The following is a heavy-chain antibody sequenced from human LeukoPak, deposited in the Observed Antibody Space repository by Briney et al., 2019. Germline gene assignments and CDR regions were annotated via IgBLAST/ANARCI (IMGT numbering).Heavy chain of an antibody. CDR1: GFTFSSSW. Sequence: GGSLRLSCAVSGFTFSSSWMHWVRQAPGKVLVWVSQINTDGSTTAYADSVKGRFTISRDNAKNTLYLQMNSLRAEDTGVYYCARGNQQLPRSTPDYWGQGTLVTVSS. D-gene: IGHD2-2*01. CDR2: INTDGSTT. V-gene: IGHV3-74*01. J-gene: IGHJ4*02. CDR3: ARGNQQLPRSTPDY.